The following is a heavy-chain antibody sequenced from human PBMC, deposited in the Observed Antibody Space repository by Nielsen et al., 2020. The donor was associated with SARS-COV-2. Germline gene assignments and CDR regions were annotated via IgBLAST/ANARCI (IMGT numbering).Heavy chain of an antibody. Sequence: WIRQSPSRGLEWLGRTYYRSKWYNDYAVSVKSRITINPDTSKNQFSLHLNSVTPEDTAVYYCARVVWGGDYDYYYYMDVWGKGTTVTVSS. D-gene: IGHD4-17*01. CDR3: ARVVWGGDYDYYYYMDV. CDR2: TYYRSKWYN. J-gene: IGHJ6*03. V-gene: IGHV6-1*01.